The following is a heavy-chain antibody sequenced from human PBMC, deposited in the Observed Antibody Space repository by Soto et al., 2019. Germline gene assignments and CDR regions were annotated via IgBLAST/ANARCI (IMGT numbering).Heavy chain of an antibody. D-gene: IGHD1-7*01. V-gene: IGHV3-48*03. CDR2: ISSSSVSTI. CDR1: GFTFSNFE. J-gene: IGHJ4*02. Sequence: PGGSLRLSCAASGFTFSNFEMHWVRQAPGKGLEWVSYISSSSVSTIYYAESVRGRFTISRDNAKNSLYLQMNNLRAEDTAVYYCERDHPNRNYGTCFDYWGQGTPVTVSS. CDR3: ERDHPNRNYGTCFDY.